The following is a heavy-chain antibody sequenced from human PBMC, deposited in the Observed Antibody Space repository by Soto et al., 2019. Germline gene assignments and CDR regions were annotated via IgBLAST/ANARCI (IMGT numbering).Heavy chain of an antibody. CDR1: GYIFASYW. J-gene: IGHJ5*02. Sequence: ESLRLSCKGSGYIFASYWICWLRQMPGKGLEWMGIIYPGDSDTRYSPSFQGQVTISADKSISTAYLQWSSLKASDTAMYYCARHWRMFDPRGQGTLVTVSS. CDR3: ARHWRMFDP. CDR2: IYPGDSDT. V-gene: IGHV5-51*01.